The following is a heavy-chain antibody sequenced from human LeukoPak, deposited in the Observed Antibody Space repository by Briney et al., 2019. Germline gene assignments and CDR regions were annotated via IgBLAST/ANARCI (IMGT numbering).Heavy chain of an antibody. CDR3: AKSPVSSCRGSFCYPFDY. J-gene: IGHJ4*02. Sequence: PGGSLRLSCAASGFTFSTYAMSWVRQIPGKGLEGVSAISGSDDGTYYADSVKGRFTISRDNSRNTLYLQMNTLRAEDTAVYFCAKSPVSSCRGSFCYPFDYWGQGNLVTVSS. CDR2: ISGSDDGT. CDR1: GFTFSTYA. V-gene: IGHV3-23*01. D-gene: IGHD2-15*01.